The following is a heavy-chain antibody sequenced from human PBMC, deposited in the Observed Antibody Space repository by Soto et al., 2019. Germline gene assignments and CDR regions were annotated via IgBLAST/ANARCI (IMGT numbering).Heavy chain of an antibody. V-gene: IGHV1-18*01. CDR1: GYTFTSYG. Sequence: SAKVSCKASGYTFTSYGISWVRQDPGQGLEWMGWISAYNGNTNYAQKLQGRVTMTTDTSTSTAYMELRSLRSDDTAVYYCARDWFLGGYYDSSGYGDVLDIWGKGTMVPVSS. CDR2: ISAYNGNT. D-gene: IGHD3-22*01. J-gene: IGHJ3*02. CDR3: ARDWFLGGYYDSSGYGDVLDI.